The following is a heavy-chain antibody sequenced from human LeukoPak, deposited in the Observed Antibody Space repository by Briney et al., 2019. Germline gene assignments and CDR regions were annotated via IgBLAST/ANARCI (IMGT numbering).Heavy chain of an antibody. V-gene: IGHV4-59*01. CDR3: ARGRDGYIFDY. Sequence: SETLSLTCTVSGGSISSYYWSWIRQPPGKGLEWIGYIYYSGSTNYNPSLKSRVTISVDTSKNQFSLKLSSVTAADTAVYYCARGRDGYIFDYWGQGTLVTVPS. CDR2: IYYSGST. J-gene: IGHJ4*02. CDR1: GGSISSYY. D-gene: IGHD5-24*01.